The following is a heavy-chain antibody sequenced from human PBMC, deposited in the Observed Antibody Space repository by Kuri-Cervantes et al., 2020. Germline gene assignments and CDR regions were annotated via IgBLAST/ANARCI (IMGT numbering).Heavy chain of an antibody. CDR2: ISAYNGNT. Sequence: ASVKVSCKASGYTFTSYGISWVRQAPGQGLEWMGWISAYNGNTNYAQNLQGRVTMTTDTSTSTAYMELRSLRSDDTAVYYCARGPKDERFLEWFTPYYMDVWGKGTTVTVSS. D-gene: IGHD3-3*01. J-gene: IGHJ6*03. CDR3: ARGPKDERFLEWFTPYYMDV. CDR1: GYTFTSYG. V-gene: IGHV1-18*01.